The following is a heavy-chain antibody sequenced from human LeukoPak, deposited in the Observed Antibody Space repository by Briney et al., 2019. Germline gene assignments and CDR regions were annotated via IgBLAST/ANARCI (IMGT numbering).Heavy chain of an antibody. V-gene: IGHV4-31*03. D-gene: IGHD2-21*02. Sequence: PSETLSLTCTVSGASVSGGGYYWSWIRQHPGKGLDWIGYIYYSGSTYYNPSLKSRVTLSEDTSKNQFSLKLTSVTAADTAVYYCASSYCGGDCYVPFHIWGQGTMVTVSS. CDR1: GASVSGGGYY. CDR2: IYYSGST. J-gene: IGHJ3*02. CDR3: ASSYCGGDCYVPFHI.